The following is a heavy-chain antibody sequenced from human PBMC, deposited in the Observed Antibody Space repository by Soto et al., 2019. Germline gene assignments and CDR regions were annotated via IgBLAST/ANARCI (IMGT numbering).Heavy chain of an antibody. V-gene: IGHV3-53*04. J-gene: IGHJ6*03. Sequence: EVHLVESGGGLVQPGGSLRLSCAASGFTVSSNYMSWVRQAPGKGLEWVSVIYSGGETYYADSVKGRFTISRHNSRNTLYLQMNSLRPEDTAMYYCARGGVYYYYYYMDVWGKGTTVTLSS. CDR1: GFTVSSNY. CDR2: IYSGGET. CDR3: ARGGVYYYYYYMDV. D-gene: IGHD3-10*01.